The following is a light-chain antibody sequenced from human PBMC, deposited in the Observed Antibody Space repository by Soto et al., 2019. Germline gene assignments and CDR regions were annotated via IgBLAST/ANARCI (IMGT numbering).Light chain of an antibody. CDR3: KQSKNYLN. V-gene: IGKV1-5*01. CDR1: QSVSIW. J-gene: IGKJ1*01. Sequence: DIQMTQSPSTLSASVGDRVTFTCRASQSVSIWLAWYQQKPGKAPKLLISGASTLESGVPSRFSGSGSGTEFTLTISSLQLDDFTTSNCKQSKNYLNFGQGAKV. CDR2: GAS.